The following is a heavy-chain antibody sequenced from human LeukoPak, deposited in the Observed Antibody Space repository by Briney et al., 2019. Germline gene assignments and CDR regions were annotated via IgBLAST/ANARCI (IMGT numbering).Heavy chain of an antibody. Sequence: SVKVFCKASGFTFTSSAVQWVRQARGQRLEWIGWIVVGSGNTNYAQKFQERVTITRDMSTSTAYMELSSLRSEDTAVYYCAAATRSGSYYHGPYGMDVWGKETTVTVSS. J-gene: IGHJ6*04. CDR3: AAATRSGSYYHGPYGMDV. CDR2: IVVGSGNT. CDR1: GFTFTSSA. V-gene: IGHV1-58*01. D-gene: IGHD3-10*01.